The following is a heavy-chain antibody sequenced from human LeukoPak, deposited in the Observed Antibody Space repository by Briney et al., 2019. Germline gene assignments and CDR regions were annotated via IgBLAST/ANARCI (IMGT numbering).Heavy chain of an antibody. J-gene: IGHJ4*02. CDR1: GGSISSSSYY. CDR3: ARSSWSDGVDY. V-gene: IGHV4-39*07. Sequence: PSETLSLTCTVSGGSISSSSYYWAWIRQPPGKGLEWIGSIYYSGSTHYNPSLKSRVTISVDTSKNQFSLKLSSVTAADTAVYYCARSSWSDGVDYWGQGTLVTVSS. CDR2: IYYSGST. D-gene: IGHD6-13*01.